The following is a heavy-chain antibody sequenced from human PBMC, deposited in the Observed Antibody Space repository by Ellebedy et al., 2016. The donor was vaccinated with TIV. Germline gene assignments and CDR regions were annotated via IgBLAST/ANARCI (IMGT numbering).Heavy chain of an antibody. V-gene: IGHV3-30*18. Sequence: GESLKISYAASTFAFSSYGMHWVRQAPGKGLEWVAVISYDGMNTYYADSVKGRCTISRDNSKNTLFLQMNSLRAEDTAVYYCAKEVYGDHPGYYNYGMDVWGQGTTVTVS. J-gene: IGHJ6*02. D-gene: IGHD4-17*01. CDR3: AKEVYGDHPGYYNYGMDV. CDR1: TFAFSSYG. CDR2: ISYDGMNT.